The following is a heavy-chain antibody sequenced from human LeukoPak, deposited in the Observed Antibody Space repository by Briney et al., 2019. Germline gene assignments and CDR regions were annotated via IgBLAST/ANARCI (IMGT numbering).Heavy chain of an antibody. V-gene: IGHV4-4*07. J-gene: IGHJ4*02. Sequence: PSETLSLTCTVSSGSINSYYWGWVRQPPGKGLEWIGRIYTTGATQYNPSLKSRVTMSVDTSTNQFSLNLRSMTAADTAVYYCGRQGYTVSHYFFDYWSQGSLVAVS. CDR3: GRQGYTVSHYFFDY. CDR2: IYTTGAT. D-gene: IGHD2-2*02. CDR1: SGSINSYY.